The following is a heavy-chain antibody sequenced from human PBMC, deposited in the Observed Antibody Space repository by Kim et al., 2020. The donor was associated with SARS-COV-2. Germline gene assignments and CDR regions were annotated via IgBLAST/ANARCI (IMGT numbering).Heavy chain of an antibody. V-gene: IGHV1-46*01. D-gene: IGHD3-10*01. Sequence: ASVKVSCKASGYTFTSYYMHWVRQAPGQGLEWMGIINPSGGSTSYAQKFQGRVTMTRDTSTSTVYMELSSLRSEDTAVYYCARDLPVRPYYYGSGSPPDGMDVWGQGTTVTVSS. CDR3: ARDLPVRPYYYGSGSPPDGMDV. CDR2: INPSGGST. J-gene: IGHJ6*02. CDR1: GYTFTSYY.